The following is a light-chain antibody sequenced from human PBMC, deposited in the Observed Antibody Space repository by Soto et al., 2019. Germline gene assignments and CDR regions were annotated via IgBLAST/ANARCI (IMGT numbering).Light chain of an antibody. CDR2: GTF. Sequence: EIVTTQSPVTLSVAPGERATISYMTSQSVSSNLAWNQQKPGQAPSLLSYGTFTRATGIPARFSGTGSGTEFTLTISSLQSEDFARNYCQQYNDWPLTFGQGTKVEIK. V-gene: IGKV3-15*01. CDR1: QSVSSN. J-gene: IGKJ1*01. CDR3: QQYNDWPLT.